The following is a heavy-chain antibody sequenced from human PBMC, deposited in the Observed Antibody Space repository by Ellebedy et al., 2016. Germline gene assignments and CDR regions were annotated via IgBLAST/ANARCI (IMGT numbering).Heavy chain of an antibody. CDR1: GGAISNSGYY. D-gene: IGHD3-22*01. CDR3: ARIYSSAWFDS. V-gene: IGHV4-39*01. CDR2: IYYIGSA. J-gene: IGHJ5*01. Sequence: SETLSLTCTVSGGAISNSGYYWGWIRQPPGKGLEWIGSIYYIGSASYNPSLKSRVTIFVDTSKNQFSLQVNSVTAADTAIYYCARIYSSAWFDSWGQGTLVTVSS.